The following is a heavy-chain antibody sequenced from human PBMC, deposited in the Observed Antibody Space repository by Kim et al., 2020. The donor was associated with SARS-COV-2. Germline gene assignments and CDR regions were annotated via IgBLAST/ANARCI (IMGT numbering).Heavy chain of an antibody. V-gene: IGHV3-30*04. CDR1: GFTFSSYA. CDR3: AREQHQSELQGWFDP. J-gene: IGHJ5*02. CDR2: ISYDGSNK. Sequence: GGSLRLSCAASGFTFSSYAMHWVRQAPGKGLEWVAVISYDGSNKYYADSVKGRFTISRDNSKNTLYLQMNSLRAEDTAVYYCAREQHQSELQGWFDPCG. D-gene: IGHD1-26*01.